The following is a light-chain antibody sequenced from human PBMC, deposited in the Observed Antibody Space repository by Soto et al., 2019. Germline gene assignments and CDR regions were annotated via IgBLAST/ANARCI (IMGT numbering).Light chain of an antibody. CDR1: QSISNY. Sequence: DIQMTQSPSSLSASIGDRVTITCRASQSISNYLNWYQQKPGKAPKFLIYDASNLQSGVPSRFSGSGSGTGFTLTISSRQPEDFAIYYCQQSYSTPFTFGGGTRVEIK. CDR3: QQSYSTPFT. J-gene: IGKJ4*01. CDR2: DAS. V-gene: IGKV1-39*01.